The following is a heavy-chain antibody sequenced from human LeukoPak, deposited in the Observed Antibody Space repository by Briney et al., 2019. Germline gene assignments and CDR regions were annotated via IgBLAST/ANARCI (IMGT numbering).Heavy chain of an antibody. CDR1: GFTFSNYA. D-gene: IGHD2-8*02. CDR2: IYSGGPT. Sequence: GGSLRLSCKASGFTFSNYAMTWVRQAPGKGLEWVSVIYSGGPTYYADSVKGRFTISRDNSKNTVYLQMNSLRGEDTAVYFCARGWVVATGGFDMWGQGTMVTVSS. V-gene: IGHV3-53*01. J-gene: IGHJ3*02. CDR3: ARGWVVATGGFDM.